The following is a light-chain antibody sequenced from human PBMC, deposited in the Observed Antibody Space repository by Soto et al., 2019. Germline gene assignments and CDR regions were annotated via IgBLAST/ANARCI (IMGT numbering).Light chain of an antibody. J-gene: IGLJ1*01. V-gene: IGLV1-40*01. CDR1: SSNIGAGFD. CDR3: QSYDSSLSAYV. CDR2: GNN. Sequence: QPVLTQPPSVSGAPGQRVTISCTGSSSNIGAGFDVHWYQQLPGTAPKILIYGNNNRPSGVPDRFSGSKSDTSASLAITGLQAEDEADYYCQSYDSSLSAYVFGTGTKLTVL.